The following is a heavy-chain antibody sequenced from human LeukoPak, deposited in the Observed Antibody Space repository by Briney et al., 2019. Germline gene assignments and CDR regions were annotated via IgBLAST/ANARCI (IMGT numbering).Heavy chain of an antibody. Sequence: PSETLSLTCAVSGYSISSGYYWGWIRQPPGKGLEWIGRIYHSGSTYYNPSLKSRVTISVDTSKNQFSLKLSSVTAADTAVYYCARQQYYDSSGYYVTAFDIWGQGTMVTVSS. CDR1: GYSISSGYY. V-gene: IGHV4-38-2*01. J-gene: IGHJ3*02. CDR2: IYHSGST. CDR3: ARQQYYDSSGYYVTAFDI. D-gene: IGHD3-22*01.